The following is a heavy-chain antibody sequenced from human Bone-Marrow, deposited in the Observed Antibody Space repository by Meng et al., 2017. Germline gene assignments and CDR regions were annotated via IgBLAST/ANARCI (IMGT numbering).Heavy chain of an antibody. CDR2: IYYSGST. J-gene: IGHJ3*02. Sequence: VRLQGSGPGLVRPSETLSLTCTVSGGSVSSGGYYWSWIRQPPGKGLEWIGYIYYSGSTYYNPSLKSLATISVDTSKNQFSLKLSSVTAADTAVYYCARGALVRGVFDAFDIWGQGTMVTVSS. CDR1: GGSVSSGGYY. D-gene: IGHD3-10*01. V-gene: IGHV4-31*01. CDR3: ARGALVRGVFDAFDI.